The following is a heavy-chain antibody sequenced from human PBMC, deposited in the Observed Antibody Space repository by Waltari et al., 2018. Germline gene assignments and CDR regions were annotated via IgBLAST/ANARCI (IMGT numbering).Heavy chain of an antibody. Sequence: QVQLVESGGGVVQPGRSLRLSCAASGFTFRSYAMHWVRQAPGKGLEWVAVISYDGSNKYYADSVKGRFTISRDNSKNTLYLQMNSLRAEDTAVYYCARDMGWFDPWGQGTLVTVSS. J-gene: IGHJ5*02. D-gene: IGHD3-10*01. CDR2: ISYDGSNK. CDR1: GFTFRSYA. CDR3: ARDMGWFDP. V-gene: IGHV3-30-3*01.